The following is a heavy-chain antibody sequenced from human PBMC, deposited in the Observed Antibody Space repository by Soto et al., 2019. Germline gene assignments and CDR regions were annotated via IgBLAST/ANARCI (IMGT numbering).Heavy chain of an antibody. J-gene: IGHJ6*02. V-gene: IGHV3-13*01. CDR1: GFTFSSYD. D-gene: IGHD1-26*01. Sequence: GGSLRLSCAASGFTFSSYDMHWVRQATGKGLEWVSAIGTAGDTYYPGSVKGRFTISRENSKNSLYLQMNSLRAGDTAVYYCARGELLYRMAVWGQGTTDTVSS. CDR3: ARGELLYRMAV. CDR2: IGTAGDT.